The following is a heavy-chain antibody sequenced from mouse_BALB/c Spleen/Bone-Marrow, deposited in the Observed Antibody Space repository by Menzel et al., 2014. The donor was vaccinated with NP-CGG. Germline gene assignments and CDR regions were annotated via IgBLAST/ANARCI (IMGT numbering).Heavy chain of an antibody. J-gene: IGHJ2*01. Sequence: EVMLVESGGGLVQPGGSRKLSCAASGFTFSYFGMHWVRQSPEKGLAWFSYISSGSSIIYYADTVKGRFTISRDNPKNTLFLQINSLRSEDTAMYYCERERTGVEYWGQGTTITVSS. V-gene: IGHV5-17*02. CDR1: GFTFSYFG. CDR3: ERERTGVEY. D-gene: IGHD4-1*01. CDR2: ISSGSSII.